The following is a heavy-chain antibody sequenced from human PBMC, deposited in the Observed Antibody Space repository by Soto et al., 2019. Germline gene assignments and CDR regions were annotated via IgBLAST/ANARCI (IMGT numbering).Heavy chain of an antibody. CDR2: LYYSGNT. V-gene: IGHV4-39*01. CDR1: GGSISSFNYF. J-gene: IGHJ5*02. D-gene: IGHD2-15*01. CDR3: ARGGGSTFNWFDP. Sequence: QLQLQESGPGLVKPSETLSLTCTVSGGSISSFNYFWGWIRQPPGKGLEWIGSLYYSGNTYYNPSRQSRVTISVDKSKKQCTLTLRSVTAADTAVYYCARGGGSTFNWFDPWGQGTLVTVSP.